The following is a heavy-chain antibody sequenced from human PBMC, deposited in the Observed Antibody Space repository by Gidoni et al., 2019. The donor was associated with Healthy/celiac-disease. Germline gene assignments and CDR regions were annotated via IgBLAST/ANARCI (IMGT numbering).Heavy chain of an antibody. Sequence: EVQLVVPVAGLVQPGGYLRLSGPASGFTFSSYWMSWVRQAPGKGLEWVANIKQDGSEKYYVDSVKGRFTISRDNAKNSLYLQMNILRAEDTAVYYCARGDPYGAWGQGTLVTVSS. CDR1: GFTFSSYW. CDR2: IKQDGSEK. D-gene: IGHD4-17*01. V-gene: IGHV3-7*03. J-gene: IGHJ4*02. CDR3: ARGDPYGA.